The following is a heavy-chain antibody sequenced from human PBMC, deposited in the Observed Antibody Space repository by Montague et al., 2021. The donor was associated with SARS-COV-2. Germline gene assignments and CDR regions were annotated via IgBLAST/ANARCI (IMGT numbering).Heavy chain of an antibody. J-gene: IGHJ5*02. CDR3: AGHSVSEDGTFFRSYFDP. V-gene: IGHV4-59*08. CDR2: IFYNGYT. CDR1: GGTVRDYY. D-gene: IGHD1-1*01. Sequence: SETLSLTCTVSGGTVRDYYWTWIRQTHGKGLEWIGYIFYNGYTKYNPSLEGRVTLSVDTPGNQFFLGLRSVTASDPATYFCAGHSVSEDGTFFRSYFDPWGQGAQVIVSS.